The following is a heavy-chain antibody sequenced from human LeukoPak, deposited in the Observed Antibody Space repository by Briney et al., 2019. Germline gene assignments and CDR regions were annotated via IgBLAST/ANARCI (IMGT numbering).Heavy chain of an antibody. D-gene: IGHD4-23*01. J-gene: IGHJ4*02. CDR1: GGTFSSYA. CDR3: ASQTTVVTRYFDY. Sequence: GSSVKVSCKASGGTFSSYAISWVRQAPGQGLEWMGGIIPIFGTANYAQKFQGRVTITADESTSTAYMELSGLRSEDTAVYYCASQTTVVTRYFDYWGQGTLVTVSS. V-gene: IGHV1-69*01. CDR2: IIPIFGTA.